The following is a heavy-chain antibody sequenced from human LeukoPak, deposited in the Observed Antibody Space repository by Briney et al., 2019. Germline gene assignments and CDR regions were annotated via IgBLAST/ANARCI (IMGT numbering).Heavy chain of an antibody. CDR1: GFTFSSYG. D-gene: IGHD3-10*01. CDR3: AKTPDVVLWFGEFVYGMDV. J-gene: IGHJ6*04. V-gene: IGHV3-30*18. Sequence: GGSLRLSRAASGFTFSSYGMHWVRQAPGKGLEWVAVISYDGSNKYYADSVKGRFTISRDNSKNTLYLQMNSLRAEDTAVYYCAKTPDVVLWFGEFVYGMDVWGKGTTVTVSS. CDR2: ISYDGSNK.